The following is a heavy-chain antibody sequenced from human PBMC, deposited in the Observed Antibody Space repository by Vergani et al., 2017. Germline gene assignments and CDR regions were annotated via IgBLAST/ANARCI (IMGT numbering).Heavy chain of an antibody. CDR3: AGDYYGSGGTGLSRGENWFDP. CDR2: IYTTGST. CDR1: GGSISSSSYY. J-gene: IGHJ5*02. V-gene: IGHV4-61*02. Sequence: QVQLQESGPGLVKPSQTLSLTCTVSGGSISSSSYYWTWIRQPAGKGLEWIGPIYTTGSTNYNPSLKSRVTISIDTPKNQFSLKLSSVTAADTAVYYCAGDYYGSGGTGLSRGENWFDPWGQGTLLTVSS. D-gene: IGHD3-10*01.